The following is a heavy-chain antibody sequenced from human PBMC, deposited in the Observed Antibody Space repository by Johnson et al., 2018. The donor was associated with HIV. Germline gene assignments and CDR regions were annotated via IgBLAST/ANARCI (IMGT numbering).Heavy chain of an antibody. CDR2: IPYDGYNK. J-gene: IGHJ3*02. CDR3: ARDRSLWFRELWPRDAFDM. Sequence: QVQLVESGGGVVQPGRSLRLSCAASGFTFSSYAMHWVRQAPGKGLEWVAVIPYDGYNKYYADSVRGRFTISRDNSKNTLYLQMNSLRVADTAVYYCARDRSLWFRELWPRDAFDMWGQGTKITVSS. D-gene: IGHD3-10*01. CDR1: GFTFSSYA. V-gene: IGHV3-30-3*01.